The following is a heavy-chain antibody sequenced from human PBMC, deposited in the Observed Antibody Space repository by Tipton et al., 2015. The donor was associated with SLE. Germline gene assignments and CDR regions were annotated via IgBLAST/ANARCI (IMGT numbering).Heavy chain of an antibody. CDR2: ISETGSNK. V-gene: IGHV3-23*01. CDR3: AKQFVDI. J-gene: IGHJ3*02. D-gene: IGHD5-24*01. CDR1: GFAFSNYA. Sequence: SLRLSCAASGFAFSNYAMNGVRQAPGKGREWVSSISETGSNKNYADSVKGRFTVSRDNSKNTLFLQMNSLRAEDTAVYYCAKQFVDIWGQGTMVTVSS.